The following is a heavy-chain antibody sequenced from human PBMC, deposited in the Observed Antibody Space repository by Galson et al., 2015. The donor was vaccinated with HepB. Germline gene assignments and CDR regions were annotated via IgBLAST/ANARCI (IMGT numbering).Heavy chain of an antibody. CDR1: GFTFSRYA. V-gene: IGHV3-30-3*01. CDR3: ARGGTILWFGDGFDP. D-gene: IGHD3-10*01. Sequence: SLRLSCAASGFTFSRYAMHWVRQAPGKGLEWVAVISYDGSNKYYADSVKGRFTISRDNSKNTLYLQMNSLRAEDTAVYYCARGGTILWFGDGFDPWGQGTLVTVSS. CDR2: ISYDGSNK. J-gene: IGHJ5*02.